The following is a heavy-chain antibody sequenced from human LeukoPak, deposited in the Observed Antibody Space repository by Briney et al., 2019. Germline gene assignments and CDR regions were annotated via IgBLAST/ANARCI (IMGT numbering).Heavy chain of an antibody. Sequence: GVSLRLSCAASGFTLSNYWMSWVRQARGEGREWVASIHQHGNEKYLVDSVRGRFTISRDNAKNSLYLQMSSLRAEDTALYYCATLNGPLFEYWGQGTLVTVSS. J-gene: IGHJ4*02. CDR3: ATLNGPLFEY. D-gene: IGHD2-8*01. V-gene: IGHV3-7*01. CDR2: IHQHGNEK. CDR1: GFTLSNYW.